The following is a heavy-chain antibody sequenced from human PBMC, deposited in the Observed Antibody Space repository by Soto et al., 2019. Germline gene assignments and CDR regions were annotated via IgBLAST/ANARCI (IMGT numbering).Heavy chain of an antibody. CDR3: ARRGSSSWVTQGTIPDAFDI. Sequence: TSETLSLTCTVSGGSISSSSYYWGWIRQPPGKGLEWIGSIYYSGSTYYNPSLKSRVTISVDTSKNQFSLKLSSVTAADTAVYYCARRGSSSWVTQGTIPDAFDIWGQGTMVTVSS. D-gene: IGHD6-13*01. J-gene: IGHJ3*02. CDR2: IYYSGST. CDR1: GGSISSSSYY. V-gene: IGHV4-39*01.